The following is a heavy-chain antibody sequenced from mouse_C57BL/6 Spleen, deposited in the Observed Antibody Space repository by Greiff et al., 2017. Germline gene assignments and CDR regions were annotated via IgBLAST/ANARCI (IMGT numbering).Heavy chain of an antibody. CDR1: GYAFSSYW. CDR3: AGSCRCYDQGAMDY. V-gene: IGHV1-80*01. J-gene: IGHJ4*01. Sequence: VQLQQSGAELVKPGASVKISCKASGYAFSSYWMNWVKQRPGKGLEWIGQIYPGDGDTNYNGKFKGKATLTADKSSSTAYMQLSSLPSEDSAVYFCAGSCRCYDQGAMDYWGQGTSVTVSS. CDR2: IYPGDGDT. D-gene: IGHD1-1*01.